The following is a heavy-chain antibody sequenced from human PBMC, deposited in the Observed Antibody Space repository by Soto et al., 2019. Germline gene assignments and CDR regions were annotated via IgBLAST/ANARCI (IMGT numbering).Heavy chain of an antibody. CDR3: ARGIGARSSSPMRPGYFDY. CDR1: GGTFSSYA. J-gene: IGHJ4*02. Sequence: RASVKVSCKASGGTFSSYAISWVRQAPGQGLEWMGGIIPIFGTANYAQKFQGRVTITADESTSTAYMELSSLRSEDTAVYYCARGIGARSSSPMRPGYFDYWGQGTLVTVSS. V-gene: IGHV1-69*13. CDR2: IIPIFGTA. D-gene: IGHD6-6*01.